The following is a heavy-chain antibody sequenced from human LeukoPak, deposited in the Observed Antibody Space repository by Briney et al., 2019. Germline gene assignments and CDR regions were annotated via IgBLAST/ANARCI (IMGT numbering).Heavy chain of an antibody. Sequence: GGSLRLSCSASGFTFSSYAMHWVRQAPGKGLEYVSAISSNGSSTYYADSVKGRFTISRDNSKNTLYLQMSSLRAEDTAVYYCVKDGGRSGSGSYYTDAFDIWGQGTMVTVSS. CDR2: ISSNGSST. CDR3: VKDGGRSGSGSYYTDAFDI. CDR1: GFTFSSYA. V-gene: IGHV3-64D*06. J-gene: IGHJ3*02. D-gene: IGHD3-10*01.